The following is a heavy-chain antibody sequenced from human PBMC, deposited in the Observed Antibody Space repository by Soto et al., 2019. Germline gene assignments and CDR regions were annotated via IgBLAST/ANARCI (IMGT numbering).Heavy chain of an antibody. V-gene: IGHV1-18*01. J-gene: IGHJ4*02. D-gene: IGHD2-8*01. CDR3: AKVRPRLTQRIVGVY. CDR2: ISAFTERT. CDR1: GYTFTEHG. Sequence: QIQLVQSGAEVKKPGASVRVSCKASGYTFTEHGISWVRQAPGQGLEYVGWISAFTERTDFAQKFQGRVTLTTDKYTNTAYMELRSLTSDDTAVYDCAKVRPRLTQRIVGVYWGQGTLVTVSS.